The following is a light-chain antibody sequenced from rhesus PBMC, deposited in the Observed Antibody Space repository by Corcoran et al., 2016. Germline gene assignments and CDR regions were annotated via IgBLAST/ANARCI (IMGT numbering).Light chain of an antibody. CDR1: QGISTY. CDR2: KAS. V-gene: IGKV1-43*02. CDR3: QQYNRDPWT. Sequence: DIQMTQSPSSLSASVGDRVTITCRASQGISTYLNWYQQKPGKALKRLIYKASSLESGVPSRFSCSGSGTDVTLTISRLQQEEFATYNCQQYNRDPWTFGQGTKVEIK. J-gene: IGKJ1*01.